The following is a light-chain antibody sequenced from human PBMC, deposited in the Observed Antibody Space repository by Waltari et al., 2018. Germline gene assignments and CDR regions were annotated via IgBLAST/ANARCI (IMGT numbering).Light chain of an antibody. CDR3: QSYDSSLSGWA. V-gene: IGLV1-40*01. J-gene: IGLJ3*02. CDR2: GNP. CDR1: SSNIGAGYD. Sequence: QSVLTQPPSVSGAPGQRVTISCTGSSSNIGAGYDVHWYQQVPGTAPKLLIYGNPNRPSGGPDRFSGSKSGTSASLAITGLQAEDEADYYCQSYDSSLSGWAFGGGTKLTVL.